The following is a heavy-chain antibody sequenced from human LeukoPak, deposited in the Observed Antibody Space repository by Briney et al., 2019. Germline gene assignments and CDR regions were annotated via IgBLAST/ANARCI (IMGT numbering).Heavy chain of an antibody. V-gene: IGHV1-2*02. CDR3: ARGLYHSDSSGYYSY. CDR1: GYTFTGYY. CDR2: INPNSGAT. J-gene: IGHJ4*02. D-gene: IGHD3-22*01. Sequence: ASVKVSCKASGYTFTGYYMHWVRQAPGQGLEWMGWINPNSGATDYAQKFQGRVTMTRDTSISTAYMDLTSLRSDDTAVYYCARGLYHSDSSGYYSYWGQGTLVTVSS.